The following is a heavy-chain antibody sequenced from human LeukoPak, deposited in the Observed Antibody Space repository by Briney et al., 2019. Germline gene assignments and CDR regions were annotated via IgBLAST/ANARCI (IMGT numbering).Heavy chain of an antibody. Sequence: HPGGYLRLSCTVSGFTFSGHWMNWVRQAPGKGLEWVANIKYDGTEKHYVASVEGRFTISRDNAKESVYLQMSNLRAEDTAVYYCATRNNLEYWGQGILVTVSS. CDR1: GFTFSGHW. J-gene: IGHJ4*02. CDR3: ATRNNLEY. CDR2: IKYDGTEK. V-gene: IGHV3-7*01.